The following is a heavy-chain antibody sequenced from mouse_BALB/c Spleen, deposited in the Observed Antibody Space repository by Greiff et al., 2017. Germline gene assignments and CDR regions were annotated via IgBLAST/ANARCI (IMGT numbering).Heavy chain of an antibody. V-gene: IGHV2-9*02. D-gene: IGHD1-1*02. CDR2: IWAGGST. CDR3: AREPPYGPYAMDY. Sequence: VQGVESGPGLVAPSQSLSITCTVSGFSLTSYGVHWVRQPPGKGLEWLGVIWAGGSTNYNSALMSRLSISKDNSKSQVFLKMNSLQTDDTAMYYCAREPPYGPYAMDYWGQGTSVTVSS. J-gene: IGHJ4*01. CDR1: GFSLTSYG.